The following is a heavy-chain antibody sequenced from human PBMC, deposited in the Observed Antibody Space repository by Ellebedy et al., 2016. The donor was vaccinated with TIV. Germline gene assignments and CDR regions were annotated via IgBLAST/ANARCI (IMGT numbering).Heavy chain of an antibody. D-gene: IGHD6-6*01. CDR3: ARDSSWLDENNWFDP. CDR1: GFTFSSYA. V-gene: IGHV3-21*01. CDR2: ISSSSSYI. J-gene: IGHJ5*02. Sequence: GESLKISXAASGFTFSSYAMHWVRQAPGKGLEWVSSISSSSSYIYYADSVKGRFTISRDNAKNSLYLQMNSLRAEDTAVYYCARDSSWLDENNWFDPWGQGTLVTVSS.